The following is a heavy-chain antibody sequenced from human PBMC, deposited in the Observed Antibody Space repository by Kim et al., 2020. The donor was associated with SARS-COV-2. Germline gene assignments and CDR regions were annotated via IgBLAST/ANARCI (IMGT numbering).Heavy chain of an antibody. Sequence: YYARPVKGRFTISRDNSKNTLYLQMNSLRAEDTAVYYCAKDQDSSGHFDYWGQGTLVTVSS. D-gene: IGHD6-19*01. CDR3: AKDQDSSGHFDY. J-gene: IGHJ4*02. V-gene: IGHV3-23*03.